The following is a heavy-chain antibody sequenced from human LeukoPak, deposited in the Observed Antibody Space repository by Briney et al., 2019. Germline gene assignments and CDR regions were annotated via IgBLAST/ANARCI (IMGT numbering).Heavy chain of an antibody. CDR2: INSDGSST. D-gene: IGHD4-17*01. CDR1: GFTFNNYW. J-gene: IGHJ4*02. Sequence: HPGGSLRLSCAASGFTFNNYWMHWVRQAPGKGLVWVSRINSDGSSTSYADSVKGRFTISRDNAKNTLYLQMNSLRAEDTAVYYCARDTDTVTTILDYWGQGTLVTVSS. CDR3: ARDTDTVTTILDY. V-gene: IGHV3-74*01.